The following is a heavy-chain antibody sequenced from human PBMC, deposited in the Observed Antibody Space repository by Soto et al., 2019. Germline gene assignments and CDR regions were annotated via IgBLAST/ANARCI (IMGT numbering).Heavy chain of an antibody. D-gene: IGHD3-16*01. J-gene: IGHJ6*02. CDR2: ISDTTSYK. CDR3: AKVGARDNYYYYGMDV. Sequence: PGGSLRLSCAASGFTFSNYYMNWVRQAPGKGLEWVSSISDTTSYKYYADSVKGRFTISRDNAKNSLYLQMNSLRAEDTAVYYCAKVGARDNYYYYGMDVWGQGTTVTVSS. CDR1: GFTFSNYY. V-gene: IGHV3-21*01.